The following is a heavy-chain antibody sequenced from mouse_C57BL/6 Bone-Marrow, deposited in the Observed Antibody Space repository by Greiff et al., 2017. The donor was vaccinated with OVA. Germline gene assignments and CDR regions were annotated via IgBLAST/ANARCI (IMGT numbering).Heavy chain of an antibody. CDR2: INPNNGGT. CDR3: ARTHYGSRFYAMDY. Sequence: VQLQQSGPELVKPGASVKIPCKASGYTFTDYNMDWVKQSHGKSLEWIGDINPNNGGTIYNQKFKGKATLTVDKSSSTAYMELRSLTSEDTAVYYCARTHYGSRFYAMDYWGQGTSVTVSS. V-gene: IGHV1-18*01. J-gene: IGHJ4*01. CDR1: GYTFTDYN. D-gene: IGHD1-1*01.